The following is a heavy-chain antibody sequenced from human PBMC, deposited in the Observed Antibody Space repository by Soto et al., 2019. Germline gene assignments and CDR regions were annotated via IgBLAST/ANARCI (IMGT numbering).Heavy chain of an antibody. CDR1: GLTFSSHV. CDR3: TTDRGYLTFDY. D-gene: IGHD3-22*01. CDR2: ISGGGTT. J-gene: IGHJ4*02. Sequence: GGSLRLSCAASGLTFSSHVMNWVRQAPGKGLEWVAAISGGGTTYYGDSVKGRFTVSRDNVKNSLYLQMNSLRAEDTAMYYCTTDRGYLTFDYWGPGTLVTVSS. V-gene: IGHV3-23*01.